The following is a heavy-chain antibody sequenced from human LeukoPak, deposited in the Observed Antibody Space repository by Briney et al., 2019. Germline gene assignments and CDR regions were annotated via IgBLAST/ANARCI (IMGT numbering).Heavy chain of an antibody. J-gene: IGHJ4*02. CDR2: ISYDGSNK. CDR3: ASLLGSRRYYFDY. CDR1: GFTFSSYA. Sequence: GGSLRLSCAASGFTFSSYAMHWVRQAPGKGLEWVAVISYDGSNKYYADSVKGRFTISRDNSKNTLYLQMNSLRAEDTAVYYCASLLGSRRYYFDYWGQGTLVTVSS. D-gene: IGHD2-15*01. V-gene: IGHV3-30-3*01.